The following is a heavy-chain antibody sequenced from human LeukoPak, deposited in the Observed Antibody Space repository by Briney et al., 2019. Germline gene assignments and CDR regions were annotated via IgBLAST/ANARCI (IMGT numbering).Heavy chain of an antibody. CDR2: INTNTGNP. V-gene: IGHV7-4-1*02. D-gene: IGHD3-10*01. J-gene: IGHJ2*01. CDR1: GYTFTSYA. CDR3: ARDFGPLPNWYFDL. Sequence: GASVKVSCKASGYTFTSYAMNWVRQAPGQGLEWMGWINTNTGNPTYAQGFTGRFVFSLDTSVSTAYLQISSLKAEDTAVYYCARDFGPLPNWYFDLWGRGTLVTVSS.